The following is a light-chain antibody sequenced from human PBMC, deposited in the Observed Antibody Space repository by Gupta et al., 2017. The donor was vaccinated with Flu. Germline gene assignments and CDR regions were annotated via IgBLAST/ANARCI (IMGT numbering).Light chain of an antibody. CDR1: QNIYNY. V-gene: IGKV1-39*01. CDR3: QQTYSTPPWT. Sequence: DIQMTQSPSSLSASVGDRVTITCRASQNIYNYLNWFQQKPGKAPKLLMYSASSLQSGVPSRFSGSGSGTDFSLTISSLQPEDFETYYCQQTYSTPPWTFGQGTKVEI. J-gene: IGKJ1*01. CDR2: SAS.